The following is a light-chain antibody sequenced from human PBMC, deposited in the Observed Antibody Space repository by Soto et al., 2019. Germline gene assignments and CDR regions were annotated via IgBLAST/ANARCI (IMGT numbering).Light chain of an antibody. Sequence: DIQMTQSPSTLPASVGDRVTITFRASQSISSWLAWYQQKPGKAPKLLIYDASSLESGVPSRFSGSGSGTDFTLTFSSLQPDDFATYYCQQYETFGQGTKVQIK. V-gene: IGKV1-5*01. J-gene: IGKJ1*01. CDR3: QQYET. CDR2: DAS. CDR1: QSISSW.